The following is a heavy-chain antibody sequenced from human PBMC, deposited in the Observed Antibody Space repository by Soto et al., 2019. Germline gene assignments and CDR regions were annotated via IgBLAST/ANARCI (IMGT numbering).Heavy chain of an antibody. V-gene: IGHV3-48*02. CDR2: ISSSSSTI. Sequence: GGSLRLSCATSGFTFSSYSMNWVRQAPGKGLEWVSCISSSSSTIYYADSVKGRFTISRDNAKNSLYLQMNSLRDEDTAVYYCAKDTAMVYYYYGMDVWGQGTTVTVSS. CDR1: GFTFSSYS. J-gene: IGHJ6*02. CDR3: AKDTAMVYYYYGMDV. D-gene: IGHD5-18*01.